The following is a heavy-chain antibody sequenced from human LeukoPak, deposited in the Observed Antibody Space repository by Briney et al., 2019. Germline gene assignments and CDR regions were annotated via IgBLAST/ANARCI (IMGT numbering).Heavy chain of an antibody. Sequence: PGGSLRLSCAASGFTFSSYSMNWVRQAPGKGLEWVSSISSSSSYIYYADSVKGRFTISRDNAKNSLYLQMNSLRAEDTAVYYCAKESRGYSSGWYGPGDWGQGTLVTVSS. CDR2: ISSSSSYI. CDR1: GFTFSSYS. D-gene: IGHD6-19*01. J-gene: IGHJ4*02. V-gene: IGHV3-21*01. CDR3: AKESRGYSSGWYGPGD.